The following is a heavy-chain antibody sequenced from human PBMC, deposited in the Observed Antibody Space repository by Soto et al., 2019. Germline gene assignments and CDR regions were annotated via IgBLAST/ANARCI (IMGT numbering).Heavy chain of an antibody. CDR2: ISSSGSTI. CDR1: GFTFSDYY. D-gene: IGHD3-22*01. Sequence: PGGSLRLSCAASGFTFSDYYMSWIRQAPGKGLEWVSYISSSGSTIYYADSVKGRFTISRDNAKNSLYLQMNSLRAEDTAVYYCAGGPMIVVPLSDYWGQGTLVTVSS. CDR3: AGGPMIVVPLSDY. V-gene: IGHV3-11*01. J-gene: IGHJ4*02.